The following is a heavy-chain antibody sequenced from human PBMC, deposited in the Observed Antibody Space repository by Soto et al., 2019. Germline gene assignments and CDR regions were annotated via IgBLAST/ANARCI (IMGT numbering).Heavy chain of an antibody. D-gene: IGHD3-10*01. CDR3: AKALALLWDAFDI. CDR2: ISYDGSNK. J-gene: IGHJ3*02. CDR1: GFTFSSYG. Sequence: GGSLRLSCAASGFTFSSYGMHWVRQAPGKGLEWVAVISYDGSNKYYADSVKGRFTISRDNSKNTLYLQMNSLRAEDTAVYYCAKALALLWDAFDIWGQGTMVTVSS. V-gene: IGHV3-30*18.